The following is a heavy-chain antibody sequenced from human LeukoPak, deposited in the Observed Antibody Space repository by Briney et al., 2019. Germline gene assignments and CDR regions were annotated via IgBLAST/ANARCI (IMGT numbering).Heavy chain of an antibody. Sequence: GASVKVSCKASGYTFTGYYMHWVRQAPGQGLEWMGWINPNSGGTNYAQKFQGRVTMTRDTSISTAYMELSRLRSDDTAVYYCARVIAAAGTGADYWGQGTLVTVSS. V-gene: IGHV1-2*02. CDR3: ARVIAAAGTGADY. CDR1: GYTFTGYY. J-gene: IGHJ4*02. CDR2: INPNSGGT. D-gene: IGHD6-13*01.